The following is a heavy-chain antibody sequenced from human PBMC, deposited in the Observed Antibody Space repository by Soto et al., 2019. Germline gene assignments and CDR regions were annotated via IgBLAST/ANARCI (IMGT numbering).Heavy chain of an antibody. J-gene: IGHJ6*02. CDR3: AKDTRSGYDANYYYYYGMDV. D-gene: IGHD5-12*01. V-gene: IGHV3-30*18. CDR2: ISYDGSNK. Sequence: QVQLVESGGGVVQPGRSLRLSCAASGFTFSSYGMHWVRQAPGKGLEWVAVISYDGSNKYYADSVKGRFTISRENSKNTLYLQMNSLRAEDTAVYYCAKDTRSGYDANYYYYYGMDVWGQGTTVTVSS. CDR1: GFTFSSYG.